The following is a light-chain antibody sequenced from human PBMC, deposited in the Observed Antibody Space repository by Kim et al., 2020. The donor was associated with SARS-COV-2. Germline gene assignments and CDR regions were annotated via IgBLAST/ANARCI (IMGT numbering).Light chain of an antibody. CDR1: SSNIGSNT. CDR2: STD. Sequence: QRVTISCSGSSSNIGSNTVSWYQQIPGTAPKLLIYSTDQRPSGVPDRFSGSKSGTSASLAISGLRSEDEAYYYCAAWDDSLNGLVVFGGGTKLTVL. V-gene: IGLV1-44*01. J-gene: IGLJ2*01. CDR3: AAWDDSLNGLVV.